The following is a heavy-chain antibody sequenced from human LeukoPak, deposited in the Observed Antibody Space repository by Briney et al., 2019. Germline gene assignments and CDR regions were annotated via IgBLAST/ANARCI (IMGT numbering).Heavy chain of an antibody. Sequence: PSQTLSLTCTVSGGSISSGGYYWSWIRQPPGKGLEWIGYIYHSGSTYYNPSLKSRVTISVDRSKNQFSLKLSSVTAADTAVYYCARDHYYDSSGYPYWGQGTLVTVSS. CDR3: ARDHYYDSSGYPY. J-gene: IGHJ4*02. V-gene: IGHV4-30-2*01. CDR2: IYHSGST. CDR1: GGSISSGGYY. D-gene: IGHD3-22*01.